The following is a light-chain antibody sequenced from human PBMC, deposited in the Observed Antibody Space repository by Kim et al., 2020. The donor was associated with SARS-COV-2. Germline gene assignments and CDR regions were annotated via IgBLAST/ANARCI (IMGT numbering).Light chain of an antibody. Sequence: DIQMTQSSSSLSAPVGDRVTITCQASQDISNYLAWFQQKPGKAPESPIFAASSLQSGVPSKISGSESGTDFTHTISSQQPEDFATYCCQQYKSYPYTFGQGTKLEI. CDR2: AAS. J-gene: IGKJ2*01. CDR3: QQYKSYPYT. V-gene: IGKV1-16*02. CDR1: QDISNY.